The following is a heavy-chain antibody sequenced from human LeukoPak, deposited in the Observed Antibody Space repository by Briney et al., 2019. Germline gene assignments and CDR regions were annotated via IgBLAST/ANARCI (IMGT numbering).Heavy chain of an antibody. Sequence: GGSLRLSCAASGFTFSSYGMHWVRQAPGKGLEWAAVISYDGSNKYYADSVKGRFTISRDNSKNTLYLQMNSLRAEDTAVYYCAKDGPLNVAVANNWFDPWGQGTLVTVSS. CDR1: GFTFSSYG. J-gene: IGHJ5*02. CDR2: ISYDGSNK. V-gene: IGHV3-30*18. CDR3: AKDGPLNVAVANNWFDP. D-gene: IGHD3-16*01.